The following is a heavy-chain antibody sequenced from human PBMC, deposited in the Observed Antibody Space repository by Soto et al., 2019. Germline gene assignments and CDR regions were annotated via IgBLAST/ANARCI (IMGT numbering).Heavy chain of an antibody. CDR2: INNDGSDT. J-gene: IGHJ4*02. D-gene: IGHD1-20*01. CDR1: GFIFSSYW. V-gene: IGHV3-74*01. Sequence: GGSLRLSCAASGFIFSSYWMHWVRQAPGKGLVWVSRINNDGSDTTYADSVKGRFTVSRDNTRNTRYLEMKSLRAEDTAVYYCARDITVTPVYWGQGTLVTVSS. CDR3: ARDITVTPVY.